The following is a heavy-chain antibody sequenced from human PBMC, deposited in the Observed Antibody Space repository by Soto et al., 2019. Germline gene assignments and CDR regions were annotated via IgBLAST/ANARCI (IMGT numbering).Heavy chain of an antibody. CDR3: ARDMELWLRGGGAFDI. CDR2: IYYSGST. D-gene: IGHD5-12*01. CDR1: GGSISSYY. V-gene: IGHV4-59*01. J-gene: IGHJ3*02. Sequence: SETLSLTCTVSGGSISSYYWSWIRQPPGKGLEWIGYIYYSGSTNYNPSLKSRVTISVDTSKNQFSLKLSSVTAADTAVYYCARDMELWLRGGGAFDIWGQGTMVTVSS.